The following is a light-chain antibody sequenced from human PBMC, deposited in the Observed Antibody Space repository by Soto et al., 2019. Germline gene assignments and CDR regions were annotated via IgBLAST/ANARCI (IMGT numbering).Light chain of an antibody. J-gene: IGKJ1*01. CDR2: GAS. CDR3: HQYGSSPRT. CDR1: QSVSSSF. V-gene: IGKV3-20*01. Sequence: EIVLTQSPGTLSLSPGERATLSCRASQSVSSSFLAWYQQKPGQAPSLLIYGASSRATAIPDRFSGSGSVTDFTLTISRLEPEDFAVDYCHQYGSSPRTFGQGTKVEIK.